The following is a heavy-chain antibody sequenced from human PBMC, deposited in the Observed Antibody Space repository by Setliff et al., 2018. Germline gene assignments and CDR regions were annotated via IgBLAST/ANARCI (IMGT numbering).Heavy chain of an antibody. CDR2: ILVGSGNT. Sequence: SVKVSCKASGFTFTSFHLRWVRQARGQGLEGIGWILVGSGNTNYAQNFQERVTITRDMSTSTAYMELSSLRSDDTAVYYCATGQPGHGAFDIWGQGTMVTVSS. D-gene: IGHD1-1*01. J-gene: IGHJ3*02. CDR3: ATGQPGHGAFDI. CDR1: GFTFTSFH. V-gene: IGHV1-58*01.